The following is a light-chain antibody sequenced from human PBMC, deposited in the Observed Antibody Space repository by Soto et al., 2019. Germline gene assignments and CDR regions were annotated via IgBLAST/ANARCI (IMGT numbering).Light chain of an antibody. J-gene: IGLJ3*02. Sequence: QSALTQPRSVSGSPGQSVTISCTGTNGDVGRYNYVSWYQQLPGKAPKLLIYDVTKRPSGVPDRFSGSKSGNTASLTISGHQADDEADYHCCSFSGTYHWMFGGGTKLTVL. CDR1: NGDVGRYNY. CDR3: CSFSGTYHWM. CDR2: DVT. V-gene: IGLV2-11*01.